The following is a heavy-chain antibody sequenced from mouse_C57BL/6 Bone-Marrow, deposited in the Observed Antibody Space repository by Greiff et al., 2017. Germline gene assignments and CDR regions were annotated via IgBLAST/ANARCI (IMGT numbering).Heavy chain of an antibody. J-gene: IGHJ2*01. Sequence: QVQLQQPGAELVKPGASVKLSCKASGYTFPSSWITWLKQRPGRGLGGIGRINPISGGTKYNEKFKSKATRTVEKPSSTAYMQLSSLTSEDSAVYYCARSLYQTWGQGTTLTVSS. CDR1: GYTFPSSW. CDR3: ARSLYQT. CDR2: INPISGGT. V-gene: IGHV1-72*01.